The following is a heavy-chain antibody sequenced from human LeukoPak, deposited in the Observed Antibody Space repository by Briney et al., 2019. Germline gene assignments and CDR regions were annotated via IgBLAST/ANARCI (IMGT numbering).Heavy chain of an antibody. V-gene: IGHV3-23*01. J-gene: IGHJ6*02. D-gene: IGHD4-23*01. CDR1: GFTFSSYA. CDR3: ARRWLSYYGMDV. CDR2: ISGSGGST. Sequence: PGGSLRLSCAASGFTFSSYAMSWVRQAPGKGLEWVSAISGSGGSTYYADSVKGRFTISRDNSKNTLYLQMNSLRAEDTAVYYCARRWLSYYGMDVWGQGTTVTVSS.